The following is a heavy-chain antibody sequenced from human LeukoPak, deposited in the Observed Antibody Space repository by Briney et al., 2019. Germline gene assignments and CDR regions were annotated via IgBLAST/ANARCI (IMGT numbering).Heavy chain of an antibody. CDR3: ARGYCSGGSCYSRPGYYFDY. D-gene: IGHD2-15*01. J-gene: IGHJ4*02. Sequence: GGSLRLSCAASGFTFSDYYMSWIRQAPGKGLEWVSYISSSGSTIYYADSVKGRFTISRDNAKNSLYLQMNSLRAEDTAVYYCARGYCSGGSCYSRPGYYFDYWGQGTLVTVSS. V-gene: IGHV3-11*01. CDR1: GFTFSDYY. CDR2: ISSSGSTI.